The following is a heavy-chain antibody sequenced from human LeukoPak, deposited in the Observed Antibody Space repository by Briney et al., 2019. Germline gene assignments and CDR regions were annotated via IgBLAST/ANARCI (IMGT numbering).Heavy chain of an antibody. CDR2: ISSSGSTI. J-gene: IGHJ4*02. D-gene: IGHD3-22*01. Sequence: GGSLRLSCAASGFTFSSYEMNWVRQAPGKGLEWVSYISSSGSTIYYADSVKGRFTISRDNAKNSLYLQMNSLRAEDTAVYYCARVGYYYDSSGYYEVSYFDYWGQGTLVTVSS. CDR1: GFTFSSYE. CDR3: ARVGYYYDSSGYYEVSYFDY. V-gene: IGHV3-48*03.